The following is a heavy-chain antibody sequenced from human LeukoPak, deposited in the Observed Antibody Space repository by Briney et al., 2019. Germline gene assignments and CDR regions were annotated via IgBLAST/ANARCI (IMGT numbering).Heavy chain of an antibody. CDR3: AKDLVADQLLWFGEVGNWFDP. CDR1: GHTLTDFP. Sequence: ASVKVSCKISGHTLTDFPIHWVRQAPGKGLEWMGGLDPEDYDPIYAQNFQDRLTMTEDRSTDTFYMELSSLRSEDTAVYYCAKDLVADQLLWFGEVGNWFDPWGQGTLVTVSS. CDR2: LDPEDYDP. D-gene: IGHD3-10*01. V-gene: IGHV1-24*01. J-gene: IGHJ5*02.